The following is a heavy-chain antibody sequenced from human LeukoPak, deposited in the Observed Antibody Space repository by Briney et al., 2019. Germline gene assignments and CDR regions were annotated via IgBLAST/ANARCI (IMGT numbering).Heavy chain of an antibody. CDR2: IIPIFGTA. V-gene: IGHV1-69*05. CDR1: GGTFSSYA. D-gene: IGHD4-17*01. Sequence: ASVKVSCKASGGTFSSYAISWVRQAPGQGLEWMGRIIPIFGTANYAQKFQGRVTITTDESTSTAYMELSSLRSEDTAVYYCARGTRGTGDPYWGQGTLVTVSS. J-gene: IGHJ4*02. CDR3: ARGTRGTGDPY.